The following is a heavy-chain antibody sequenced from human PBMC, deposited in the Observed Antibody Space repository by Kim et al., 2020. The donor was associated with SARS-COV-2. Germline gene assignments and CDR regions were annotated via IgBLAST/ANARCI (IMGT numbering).Heavy chain of an antibody. CDR2: ISPDSGGT. V-gene: IGHV1-2*02. Sequence: ASVKVSCKASGYSFTDYFIHWVRQAPGQGLEWVAWISPDSGGTNYAQKFQDRVTMTRDTSINTTYMELRSLSSDDTAAYCCARGDTVVASRYYYAMDVWGEGTTVTVSA. CDR1: GYSFTDYF. J-gene: IGHJ6*01. D-gene: IGHD5-18*01. CDR3: ARGDTVVASRYYYAMDV.